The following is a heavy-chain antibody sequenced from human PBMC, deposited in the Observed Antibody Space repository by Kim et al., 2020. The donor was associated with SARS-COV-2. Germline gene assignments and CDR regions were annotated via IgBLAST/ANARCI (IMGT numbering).Heavy chain of an antibody. Sequence: GGSLRLSCTASGFTFSSHGMTWVRQAPGKGLEWVSGIGGSGGSTYYADSVKGRFTISRDNSKNTLYLQMNSLRAEDTAVYYCAKDHPDNGGDYYGLDVWGAGTTCTLSS. J-gene: IGHJ6*02. CDR1: GFTFSSHG. V-gene: IGHV3-23*01. CDR3: AKDHPDNGGDYYGLDV. CDR2: IGGSGGST. D-gene: IGHD1-1*01.